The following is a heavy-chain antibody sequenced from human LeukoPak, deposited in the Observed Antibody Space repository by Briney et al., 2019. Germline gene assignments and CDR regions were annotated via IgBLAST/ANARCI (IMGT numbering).Heavy chain of an antibody. Sequence: GGSLRLSCAASGFTFSSYWMHWVRQAPGKGLVWVSRINTDGSSTSYADSVKGRFTISRDNAKNTLYLQMNSLRAEDTAVYYCATPLKRGPYHYMDVWGKGTTVTVSS. J-gene: IGHJ6*03. V-gene: IGHV3-74*01. CDR2: INTDGSST. CDR3: ATPLKRGPYHYMDV. CDR1: GFTFSSYW.